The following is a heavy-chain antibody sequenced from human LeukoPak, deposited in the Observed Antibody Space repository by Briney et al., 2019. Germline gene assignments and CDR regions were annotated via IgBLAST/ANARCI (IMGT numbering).Heavy chain of an antibody. CDR3: AKRAVGAAYYFDY. CDR2: ISSSGDST. D-gene: IGHD2-15*01. Sequence: PGGSLRLSCAASGFTFSSYVMSWVRPAPGKGLEGVSDISSSGDSTHYADSVKGRFTISRDNSKNTLFLQMNSLRAEDTAVYYCAKRAVGAAYYFDYWGQGTLVTVSS. CDR1: GFTFSSYV. J-gene: IGHJ4*02. V-gene: IGHV3-23*01.